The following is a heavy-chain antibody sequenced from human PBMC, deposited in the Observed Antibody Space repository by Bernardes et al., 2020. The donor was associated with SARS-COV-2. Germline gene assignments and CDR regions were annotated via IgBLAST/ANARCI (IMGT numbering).Heavy chain of an antibody. CDR3: ARTVNGWAI. CDR1: GFRFDIYT. CDR2: ISSDEKTI. V-gene: IGHV3-48*01. J-gene: IGHJ4*02. Sequence: GWSLRLSCAASGFRFDIYTMNWVRQAPGKGPEWVSYISSDEKTIYYADSVRGRFTVSRDNAKNSVFLQMNSLTAEDTAIYYCARTVNGWAIWGQGTLVTVSS. D-gene: IGHD6-19*01.